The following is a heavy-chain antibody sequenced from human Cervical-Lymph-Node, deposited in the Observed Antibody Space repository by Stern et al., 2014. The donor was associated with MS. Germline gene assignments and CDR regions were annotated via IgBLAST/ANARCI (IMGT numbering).Heavy chain of an antibody. CDR3: ARDLGTGASDAFDI. CDR2: IYYSGST. D-gene: IGHD1-1*01. J-gene: IGHJ3*02. Sequence: QVQLQESGPGLVKPSETLSLTCTVSGGSISSYYWSWIRQPPGKGLEWIGYIYYSGSTNYNPSLKSRVTISVDTSKNQFSLKLSSVTAADTAVYYCARDLGTGASDAFDIWGQGTMVTVSS. V-gene: IGHV4-59*01. CDR1: GGSISSYY.